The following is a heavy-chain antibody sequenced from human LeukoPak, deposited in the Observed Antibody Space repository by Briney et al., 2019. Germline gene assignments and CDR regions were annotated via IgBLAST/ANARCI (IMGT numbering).Heavy chain of an antibody. D-gene: IGHD1-26*01. V-gene: IGHV3-21*01. CDR2: ITSGSSYI. J-gene: IGHJ6*03. CDR1: GGSYSGYY. Sequence: PSETLSLTCAVYGGSYSGYYWSWIRQPPGQGLEWVSSITSGSSYIYYADSVKGRFTISRDNAKSSLYLQMNSLRAEDTAVYYCARDPYSGSYGAYYYYYMDVWGKGTTVTISS. CDR3: ARDPYSGSYGAYYYYYMDV.